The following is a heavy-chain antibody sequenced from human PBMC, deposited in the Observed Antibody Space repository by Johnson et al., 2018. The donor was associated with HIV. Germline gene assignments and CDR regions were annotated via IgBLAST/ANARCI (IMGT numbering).Heavy chain of an antibody. V-gene: IGHV3-66*01. CDR1: GFTVSSNY. Sequence: VQLVESGGGLVKPGGSLRLSCAASGFTVSSNYMSWVRQAPGKGLEWVSVIYSGGSTYYADSVKGRFTISRENSKNTLYLQMNSLRAEDTAGYDCAKLLVDTIMEEHDAFDIWGQGTMVTVAS. J-gene: IGHJ3*02. CDR3: AKLLVDTIMEEHDAFDI. D-gene: IGHD5-18*01. CDR2: IYSGGST.